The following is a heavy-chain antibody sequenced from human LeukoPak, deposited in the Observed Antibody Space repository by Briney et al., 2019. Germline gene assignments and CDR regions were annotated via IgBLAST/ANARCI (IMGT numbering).Heavy chain of an antibody. Sequence: KPWETLSLTCTVSGDSISSTSYYWDWIRQPPGKGLEWIGSIYNSGTTYYNPSLKRRVTISVDTSKNQFSLKVSSVTAADTAVYYCASRVYGLGSFNYWGQGTLVTVSS. CDR1: GDSISSTSYY. D-gene: IGHD3-10*01. V-gene: IGHV4-39*01. J-gene: IGHJ4*01. CDR2: IYNSGTT. CDR3: ASRVYGLGSFNY.